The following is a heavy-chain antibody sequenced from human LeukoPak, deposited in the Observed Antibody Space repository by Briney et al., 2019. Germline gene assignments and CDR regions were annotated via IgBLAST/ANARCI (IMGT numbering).Heavy chain of an antibody. CDR1: GGSISSYY. D-gene: IGHD1-26*01. V-gene: IGHV4-4*07. CDR3: ARLAGTGVGATDRDY. J-gene: IGHJ4*02. CDR2: IYASGST. Sequence: PSETLSLTCTVSGGSISSYYWSWIRQPAGKGLEWIGRIYASGSTNYNPSLKSRVTTSVDTSKNQFSLKLSSVTAADTAVYYCARLAGTGVGATDRDYWGQGTLVTVSS.